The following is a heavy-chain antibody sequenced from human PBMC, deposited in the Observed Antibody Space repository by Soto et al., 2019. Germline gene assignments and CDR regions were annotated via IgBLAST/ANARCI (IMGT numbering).Heavy chain of an antibody. V-gene: IGHV1-8*01. CDR3: ARAGLIDIVAIVLKDPVNYWYFDL. CDR1: GYTFTSYD. D-gene: IGHD5-12*01. Sequence: ASVKVSCKASGYTFTSYDINWVRQATGQGLEWMGWMNPNSGNTGYAQKFQGRVTMTRNTSISTAYMELSSLRSEDTAVYYCARAGLIDIVAIVLKDPVNYWYFDLWGRGTLVTVS. J-gene: IGHJ2*01. CDR2: MNPNSGNT.